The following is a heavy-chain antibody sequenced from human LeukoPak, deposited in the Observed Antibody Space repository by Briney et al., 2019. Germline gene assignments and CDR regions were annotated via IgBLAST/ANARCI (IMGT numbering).Heavy chain of an antibody. CDR3: AKTATSSSYLSWFDP. D-gene: IGHD1-1*01. CDR1: GGSISSGDYY. CDR2: IFYSGSA. J-gene: IGHJ5*02. V-gene: IGHV4-30-4*01. Sequence: PSETLSLTCTVSGGSISSGDYYWSWIRQPPGTGLEWIGYIFYSGSAYYNPSLKTRVTISVDTSKNQFSLRLSSVTAADTAVYYCAKTATSSSYLSWFDPWGQGTLVTVSS.